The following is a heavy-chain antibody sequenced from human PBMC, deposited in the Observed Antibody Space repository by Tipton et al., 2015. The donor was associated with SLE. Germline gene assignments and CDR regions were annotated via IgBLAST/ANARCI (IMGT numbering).Heavy chain of an antibody. CDR2: INPNSGGT. Sequence: QSGPEVKKPGASVTVSCKASGYTFTAYYVHWVRQAPGQGLEWMGRINPNSGGTNFAQKFQGRVTMTRDTSINTVYMEVSSLTSDDTALYYCAREEASRGGDCYPDYWGQGTLVTVSS. V-gene: IGHV1-2*06. CDR3: AREEASRGGDCYPDY. J-gene: IGHJ4*02. CDR1: GYTFTAYY. D-gene: IGHD2-21*01.